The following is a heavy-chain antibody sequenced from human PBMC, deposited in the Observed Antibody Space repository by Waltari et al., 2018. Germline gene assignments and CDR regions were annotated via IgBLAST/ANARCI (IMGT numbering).Heavy chain of an antibody. CDR1: GGSFSNSY. CDR2: VSYIGST. D-gene: IGHD7-27*01. CDR3: ARTMSTWGYGDYYFDY. V-gene: IGHV4-59*01. J-gene: IGHJ4*02. Sequence: QVQLQESGPGLVEPSETLSLTCTVSGGSFSNSYWSWIRQPPGKGLEWIGYVSYIGSTTYNPSLQSRVTISIDTSEQQFSLKLTSVTPADTAVYYCARTMSTWGYGDYYFDYWGQGTLVTVSS.